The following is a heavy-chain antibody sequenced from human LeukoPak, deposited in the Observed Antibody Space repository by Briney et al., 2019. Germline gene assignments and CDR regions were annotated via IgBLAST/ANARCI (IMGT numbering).Heavy chain of an antibody. CDR2: ISNSGSSI. D-gene: IGHD3-10*02. CDR3: AELGITMIGGV. CDR1: GFTFSDSY. Sequence: GGSLRLSCAASGFTFSDSYMTWIRQAPGKGLEWVSYISNSGSSIYYADSVKGRSTISRDNAKNSLYLQMNSLRAEDTAVYYCAELGITMIGGVWGKGTTVTISS. V-gene: IGHV3-11*04. J-gene: IGHJ6*04.